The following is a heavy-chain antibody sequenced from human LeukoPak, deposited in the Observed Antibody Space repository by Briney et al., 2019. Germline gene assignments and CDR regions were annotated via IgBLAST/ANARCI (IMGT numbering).Heavy chain of an antibody. D-gene: IGHD2-21*02. CDR3: ARLVGGYCGGDCDAFDI. CDR2: IYTSGST. Sequence: SETLSLTCTVSGGSISSYYWSWIRQPAGKGLEWIGSIYTSGSTNYNPSLKSRVTMSVDTSKNQFSLKLSSVTAADTAVYYCARLVGGYCGGDCDAFDIWGQGTMVTVSS. V-gene: IGHV4-4*07. J-gene: IGHJ3*02. CDR1: GGSISSYY.